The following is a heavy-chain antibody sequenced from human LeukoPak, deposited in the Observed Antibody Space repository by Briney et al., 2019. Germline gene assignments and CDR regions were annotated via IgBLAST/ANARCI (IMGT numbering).Heavy chain of an antibody. V-gene: IGHV3-74*01. D-gene: IGHD6-6*01. CDR3: ARGPNSNWSGLDF. CDR1: GFSFSGHW. CDR2: ISPTGSTT. Sequence: GGSLRPSCTTSGFSFSGHWMHWARQLPGKGLVWVSRISPTGSTTSYADSVKGRFTVSRDNAKNTLYLQVNNLRAEDTAVYYCARGPNSNWSGLDFWGQGTLLTVSS. J-gene: IGHJ4*02.